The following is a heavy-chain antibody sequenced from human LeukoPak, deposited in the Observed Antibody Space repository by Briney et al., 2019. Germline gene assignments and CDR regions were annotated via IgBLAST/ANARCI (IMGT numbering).Heavy chain of an antibody. J-gene: IGHJ4*02. CDR2: INPNSGGT. CDR3: ARSATIVGATNFDY. V-gene: IGHV1-2*02. CDR1: GYTFTGYY. D-gene: IGHD1-26*01. Sequence: ASVKVSCKASGYTFTGYYMHWVRQAPGQGLEWMGWINPNSGGTNYAQKFQGRVTMTRDTSISTAYMELSRLRPDDTAVYYCARSATIVGATNFDYWGQGTLVTVSS.